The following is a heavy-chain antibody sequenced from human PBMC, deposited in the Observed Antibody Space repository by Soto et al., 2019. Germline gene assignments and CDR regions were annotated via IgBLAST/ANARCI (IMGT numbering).Heavy chain of an antibody. D-gene: IGHD6-13*01. V-gene: IGHV1-2*02. CDR2: INANSGGT. Sequence: QVQLVQSGAEVKKPGASVKVSCKASGYTFSDYYMHWVRQAPGQGLEWMGWINANSGGTNYQQKFQGRVTMTRDTSISTAYMELSSLRSDDTAVYYCASGGSSNWPDFWGQGTLVTVSS. J-gene: IGHJ4*02. CDR3: ASGGSSNWPDF. CDR1: GYTFSDYY.